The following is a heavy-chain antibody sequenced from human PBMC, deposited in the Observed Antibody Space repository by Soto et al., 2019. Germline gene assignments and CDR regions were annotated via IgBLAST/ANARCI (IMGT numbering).Heavy chain of an antibody. CDR3: ARSFGVVTDWFDP. CDR2: ISAYNGNT. Sequence: KGHRASVKVSCKASGYTFTSYGISWVRQAPGQGLEWMGWISAYNGNTNYAQKLQGRVTMTTDTSTSTAYMELRSLRSDDTAVYYCARSFGVVTDWFDPWGQGTLVTVSS. J-gene: IGHJ5*02. V-gene: IGHV1-18*01. CDR1: GYTFTSYG. D-gene: IGHD3-3*01.